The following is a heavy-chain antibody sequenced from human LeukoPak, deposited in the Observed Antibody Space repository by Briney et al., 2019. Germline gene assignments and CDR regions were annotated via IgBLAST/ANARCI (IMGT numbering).Heavy chain of an antibody. CDR1: GFTVGSNY. CDR3: ARAIASSSWYRWFDP. CDR2: IYSGGST. D-gene: IGHD6-13*01. Sequence: GGSLRLSCAASGFTVGSNYMTWVRQAPGKGLEWVSVIYSGGSTNYADSVKGRFTTSRDNSKNTLYLQMNSLRAEDTAVYYCARAIASSSWYRWFDPWGQGALVTVSS. J-gene: IGHJ5*02. V-gene: IGHV3-66*01.